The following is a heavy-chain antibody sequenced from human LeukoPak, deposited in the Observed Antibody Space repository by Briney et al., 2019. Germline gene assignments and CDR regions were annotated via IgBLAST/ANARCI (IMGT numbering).Heavy chain of an antibody. J-gene: IGHJ4*02. Sequence: SETLSLTCTVSGGSISSSSYSWGWIRQPPGKGLEWIGSIYYSGSTYYNPSLKSRVTISVDTSKNQFSLKLSSVTAADTAVYYCARHPLMQQWLPRSYYYDSSGGFDYWGQGTLVTVSS. CDR3: ARHPLMQQWLPRSYYYDSSGGFDY. D-gene: IGHD3-22*01. V-gene: IGHV4-39*01. CDR1: GGSISSSSYS. CDR2: IYYSGST.